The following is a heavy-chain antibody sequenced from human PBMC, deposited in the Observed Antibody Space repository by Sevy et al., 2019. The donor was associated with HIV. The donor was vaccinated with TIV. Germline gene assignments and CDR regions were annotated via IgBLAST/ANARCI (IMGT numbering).Heavy chain of an antibody. CDR1: GFIFSDYY. J-gene: IGHJ4*02. V-gene: IGHV3-11*01. Sequence: GGSLRLSCAASGFIFSDYYMSWIRQAPGKGVEWVSYISSSSSNKFYADSVKGRFTISRDNSKNSLYLQMSSLRAEDTAVYFCAKLPTMAAARDDYWGLGILVTVSS. CDR2: ISSSSSNK. D-gene: IGHD6-13*01. CDR3: AKLPTMAAARDDY.